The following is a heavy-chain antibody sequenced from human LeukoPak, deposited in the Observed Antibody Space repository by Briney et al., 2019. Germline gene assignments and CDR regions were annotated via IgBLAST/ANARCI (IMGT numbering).Heavy chain of an antibody. V-gene: IGHV3-53*01. CDR2: IYSGGST. CDR3: ARDLTMTTVTTKP. D-gene: IGHD4-17*01. Sequence: GGSLRLSCAASGFTFSSYAMSWVRQAPGKGLEWVSVIYSGGSTYYADSVKGRFTISRDNSKNTLYLQMNSLRAEDTAVYYCARDLTMTTVTTKPWGQGTLVTVSS. CDR1: GFTFSSYA. J-gene: IGHJ4*02.